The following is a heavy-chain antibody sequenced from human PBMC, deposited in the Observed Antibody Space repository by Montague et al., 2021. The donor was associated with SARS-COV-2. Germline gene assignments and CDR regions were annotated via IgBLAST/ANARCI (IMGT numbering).Heavy chain of an antibody. Sequence: TLSLTCTVSGGSISSGGYYWSWIRQHPEKGLEWIGYIYYSGSTYYNPSLKSRVTISVDTSKNQFSPKLSSVTAADTAVYCCARVRGLTIFGVVGPFDYWGQGTLVTVSS. CDR2: IYYSGST. J-gene: IGHJ4*02. V-gene: IGHV4-31*03. CDR1: GGSISSGGYY. CDR3: ARVRGLTIFGVVGPFDY. D-gene: IGHD3-3*01.